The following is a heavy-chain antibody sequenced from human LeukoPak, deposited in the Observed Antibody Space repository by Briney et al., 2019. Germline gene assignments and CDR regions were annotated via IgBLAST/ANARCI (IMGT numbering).Heavy chain of an antibody. V-gene: IGHV3-74*01. CDR2: INSDGSST. D-gene: IGHD6-19*01. CDR1: GFTFSSYW. Sequence: PGGSLRLSCAASGFTFSSYWMHWVRQAPGKGLVWVSRINSDGSSTSYADSVKGRFTISRDNAKNTLYLQMNSLRAEDTAVYYCARARVMRGWYGYNWFDPWGQGTLVTVSS. J-gene: IGHJ5*02. CDR3: ARARVMRGWYGYNWFDP.